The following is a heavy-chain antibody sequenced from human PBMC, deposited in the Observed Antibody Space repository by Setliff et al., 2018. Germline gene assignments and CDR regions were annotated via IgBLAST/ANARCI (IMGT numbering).Heavy chain of an antibody. Sequence: ASVKVSCKASGYTFTSYAMNWVRQAPGRGLEWMGWINTNTGNPTYAQGFTGRFVFSLDTSVSTAYLQISSLRAEDTAVYYCASSGWGVGGAFDYWGQGTLVTVSS. V-gene: IGHV7-4-1*02. J-gene: IGHJ4*02. D-gene: IGHD3-22*01. CDR2: INTNTGNP. CDR1: GYTFTSYA. CDR3: ASSGWGVGGAFDY.